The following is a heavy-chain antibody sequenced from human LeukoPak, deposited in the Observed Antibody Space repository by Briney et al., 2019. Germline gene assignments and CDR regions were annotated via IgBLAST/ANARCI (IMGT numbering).Heavy chain of an antibody. J-gene: IGHJ3*02. D-gene: IGHD3-10*01. CDR3: AKPSSGSGSYYRRSDAFDI. CDR1: GFTFSSYA. V-gene: IGHV3-23*01. Sequence: GSLRLPCAASGFTFSSYAMSWVRQAPGKGLEWVSAISGSGGSTYYADSVKGRFTISRDNSKNTLYLQMNSLRAEDTAVYYCAKPSSGSGSYYRRSDAFDIWGQGTMVTVSS. CDR2: ISGSGGST.